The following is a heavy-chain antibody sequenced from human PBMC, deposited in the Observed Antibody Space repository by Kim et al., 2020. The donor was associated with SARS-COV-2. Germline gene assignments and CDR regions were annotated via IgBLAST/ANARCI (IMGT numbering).Heavy chain of an antibody. J-gene: IGHJ4*02. Sequence: SETLSLTCTVSGGSISSYYWSWIRQPPGKGLEWIGYIYYSGSTNYNPSLKSRVTISVDTSKNQFSLKLSSVTAADTAVYYCARAERYYYDSSGYYSSLLSDYWGQGTLVTVSS. CDR2: IYYSGST. D-gene: IGHD3-22*01. V-gene: IGHV4-59*01. CDR1: GGSISSYY. CDR3: ARAERYYYDSSGYYSSLLSDY.